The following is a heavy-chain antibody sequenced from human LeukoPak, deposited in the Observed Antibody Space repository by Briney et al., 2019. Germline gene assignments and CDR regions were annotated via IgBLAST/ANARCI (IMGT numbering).Heavy chain of an antibody. J-gene: IGHJ4*02. Sequence: SVKVSCKASGGTFSSYAISWVRQAPGQGLEWTGGNIPIFGTANYAQKFQGRVTITTDESTSTAYMELSSLRSEDTAVYYCARGPNFGGRFDDWGQGTLVTVSS. D-gene: IGHD3-10*01. CDR2: NIPIFGTA. CDR1: GGTFSSYA. V-gene: IGHV1-69*05. CDR3: ARGPNFGGRFDD.